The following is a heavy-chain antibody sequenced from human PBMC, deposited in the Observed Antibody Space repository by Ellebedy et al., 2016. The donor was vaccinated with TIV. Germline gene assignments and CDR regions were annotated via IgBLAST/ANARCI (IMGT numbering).Heavy chain of an antibody. J-gene: IGHJ4*02. Sequence: GESLKISCEASGFTFSSYGMHWVRQAPGMGLEWVALISYDGDKYYADSVKGRFTISRDNSKNTLYVQMNSLRAEDTAVYYCAKVADYYHDSSGFPDNWGQGTLVTVSS. CDR3: AKVADYYHDSSGFPDN. CDR1: GFTFSSYG. D-gene: IGHD3-22*01. V-gene: IGHV3-30*18. CDR2: ISYDGDK.